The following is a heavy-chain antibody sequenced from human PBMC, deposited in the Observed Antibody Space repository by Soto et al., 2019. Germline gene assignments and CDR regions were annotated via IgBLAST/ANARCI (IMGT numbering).Heavy chain of an antibody. Sequence: ASVKVSCKASGYSFTSYGISWVRQAPGQGPEWMGWISGHNGNTNHPQSLQGRVTMTTDTSRNTAYMELRSLRSDDTAVYYCARHRFNYYDDTVYYYFDYWGQGTLVTV. CDR1: GYSFTSYG. CDR2: ISGHNGNT. CDR3: ARHRFNYYDDTVYYYFDY. V-gene: IGHV1-18*04. J-gene: IGHJ4*02. D-gene: IGHD3-22*01.